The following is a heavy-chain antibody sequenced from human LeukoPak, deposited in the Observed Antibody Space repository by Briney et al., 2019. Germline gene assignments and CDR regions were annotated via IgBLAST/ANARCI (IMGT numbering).Heavy chain of an antibody. D-gene: IGHD4-17*01. J-gene: IGHJ6*02. V-gene: IGHV3-33*01. CDR3: VMTTANYYYYGMDV. Sequence: GSLSLSCAASGFTFSSYGMHWVRPAPGKGLEWVAVIWYDGSNKYYADSVKGRFTISRDNSKNTLYLQMNSLRAEDTAVYYCVMTTANYYYYGMDVWGQGTTVTVSS. CDR2: IWYDGSNK. CDR1: GFTFSSYG.